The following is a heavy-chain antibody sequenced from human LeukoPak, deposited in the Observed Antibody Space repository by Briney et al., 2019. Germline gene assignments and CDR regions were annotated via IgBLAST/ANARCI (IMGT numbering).Heavy chain of an antibody. J-gene: IGHJ4*02. CDR3: ARTFSLGGTPLDH. CDR1: GYPFNNYG. V-gene: IGHV1-18*01. CDR2: IGVYNNKT. D-gene: IGHD3-10*01. Sequence: ASVKVSCKASGYPFNNYGFSWVRQAPGQGLEWMGWIGVYNNKTNYAQKFQGRVTMTADTSTSTAYLDLRSLRSDDTAFYYCARTFSLGGTPLDHWGQGTLVTVSS.